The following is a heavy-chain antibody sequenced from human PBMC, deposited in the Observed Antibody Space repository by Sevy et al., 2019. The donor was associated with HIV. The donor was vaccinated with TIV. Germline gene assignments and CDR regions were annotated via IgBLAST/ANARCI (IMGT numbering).Heavy chain of an antibody. CDR2: INQDGSET. CDR3: ARLFYGSADY. Sequence: RGSLRLSCAASGFTFSSYWMSWVRQAPGKGREWVATINQDGSETFYVDSVKGRFTISRHNPRKSLYLQMNSLSAEDTAVYYCARLFYGSADYWGQGTLVTVSS. CDR1: GFTFSSYW. V-gene: IGHV3-7*01. J-gene: IGHJ4*02. D-gene: IGHD3-10*01.